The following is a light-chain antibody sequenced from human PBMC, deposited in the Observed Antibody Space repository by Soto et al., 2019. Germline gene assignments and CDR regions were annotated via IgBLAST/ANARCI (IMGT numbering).Light chain of an antibody. CDR2: EDN. V-gene: IGLV6-57*01. CDR1: SGSIASNY. J-gene: IGLJ3*02. Sequence: NFMLTQPHSVSESPGKTVTISCTRSSGSIASNYVQWYQQRPGSSPTTVIYEDNQRPSGVPDRFSGSIDSSSNSASLTISGLKTEDEADYYCQPYDSSNAWVFGGGTKLTVL. CDR3: QPYDSSNAWV.